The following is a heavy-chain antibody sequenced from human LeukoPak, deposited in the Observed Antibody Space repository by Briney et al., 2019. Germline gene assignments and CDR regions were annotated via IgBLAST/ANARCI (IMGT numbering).Heavy chain of an antibody. V-gene: IGHV1-2*02. Sequence: VASVKVSCKASGYTFTGHYLNWARQAPGQGLEWMGWISPNSGDTYYAQKFQGRVTMTRDTSISTAYMELSRLGSDDTAVYYCARLRDYWGQGTLVSVSS. CDR2: ISPNSGDT. CDR3: ARLRDY. CDR1: GYTFTGHY. J-gene: IGHJ4*02.